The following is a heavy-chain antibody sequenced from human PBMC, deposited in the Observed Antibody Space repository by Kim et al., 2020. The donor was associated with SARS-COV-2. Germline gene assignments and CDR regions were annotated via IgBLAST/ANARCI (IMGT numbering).Heavy chain of an antibody. D-gene: IGHD6-19*01. Sequence: GRFTISRDDSKNTLYLKMNSLKTEDSAVYYCTTGEEAAGSGWYEGYYFDYWGQGTLVTVSS. CDR3: TTGEEAAGSGWYEGYYFDY. V-gene: IGHV3-15*01. J-gene: IGHJ4*02.